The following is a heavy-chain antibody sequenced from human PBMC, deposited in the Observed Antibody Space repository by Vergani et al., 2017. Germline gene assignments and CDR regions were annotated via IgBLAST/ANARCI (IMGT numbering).Heavy chain of an antibody. D-gene: IGHD1-26*01. Sequence: QVQLQESGPGLVKPSETLSLTCTVSGGSISSYYWSWIRQPPGKGLEWIGYIYYSGITNYNPSLKSRVTISVDTSKNQFSLKLSSVTAADTAVYYCARQQKGIVGATGNFDYWGQGTLVTVSS. CDR1: GGSISSYY. V-gene: IGHV4-59*08. CDR2: IYYSGIT. CDR3: ARQQKGIVGATGNFDY. J-gene: IGHJ4*02.